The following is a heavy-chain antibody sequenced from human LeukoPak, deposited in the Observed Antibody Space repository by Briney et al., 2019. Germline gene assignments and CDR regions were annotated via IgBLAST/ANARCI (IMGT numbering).Heavy chain of an antibody. J-gene: IGHJ6*03. CDR3: AKYNGIAAAGRYYYMDV. Sequence: GGTLKLSCAASGFTFSSYGMSWVRQAPGKGLEWVSAISGSGGSTYYADSVKGRFTISRDNSKNTLYLQMNSLRAEDTAVYYCAKYNGIAAAGRYYYMDVWGKGTTVTISS. D-gene: IGHD6-13*01. CDR1: GFTFSSYG. V-gene: IGHV3-23*01. CDR2: ISGSGGST.